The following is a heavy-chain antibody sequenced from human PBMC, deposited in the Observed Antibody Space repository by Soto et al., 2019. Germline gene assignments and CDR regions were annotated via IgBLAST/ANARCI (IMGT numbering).Heavy chain of an antibody. Sequence: EVQLLESGGGLVQPGGSLRLSCAASGFTFSSYAMSWVRQAPGKGLEWVSAISGSGGSTYYADSVKGRFTISRDNSKNSLYLQMNSRIAEDTAVYYCAKKNGYSSSWSAFDFWVQGTLVTVAS. CDR2: ISGSGGST. CDR1: GFTFSSYA. CDR3: AKKNGYSSSWSAFDF. V-gene: IGHV3-23*01. D-gene: IGHD6-13*01. J-gene: IGHJ4*02.